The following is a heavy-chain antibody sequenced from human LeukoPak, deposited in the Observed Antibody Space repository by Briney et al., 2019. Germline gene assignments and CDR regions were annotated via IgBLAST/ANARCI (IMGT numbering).Heavy chain of an antibody. D-gene: IGHD2-15*01. CDR1: GFAFSPYA. CDR3: ARDRMGGSFDY. V-gene: IGHV3-48*01. J-gene: IGHJ4*02. Sequence: GGSLRLSCAASGFAFSPYAMNWVRQAPGKGLEWVSFITGDSNTIYYADSMKGRFTVSRDNAENSLYLQMNSLSAEDTAVYYCARDRMGGSFDYWGQGTLDTVSS. CDR2: ITGDSNTI.